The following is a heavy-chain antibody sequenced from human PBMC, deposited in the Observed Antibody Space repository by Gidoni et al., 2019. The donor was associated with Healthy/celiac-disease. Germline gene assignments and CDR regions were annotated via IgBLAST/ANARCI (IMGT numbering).Heavy chain of an antibody. V-gene: IGHV4-34*01. CDR2: INHSGST. CDR3: ARSRYSSRGYFQH. CDR1: GGSFSGYY. J-gene: IGHJ1*01. Sequence: QVQLQQWGAGLLKPSETLSLTCAVYGGSFSGYYWSWIRQPPGKGLEWIGEINHSGSTNYNPSLKSRVTISVDTSKHQFSLKLSSVTAADTAVYYCARSRYSSRGYFQHWGQGTLVTVSS. D-gene: IGHD6-13*01.